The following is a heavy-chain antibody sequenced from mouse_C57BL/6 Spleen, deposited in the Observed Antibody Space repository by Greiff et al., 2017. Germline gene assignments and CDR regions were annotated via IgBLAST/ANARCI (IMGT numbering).Heavy chain of an antibody. CDR1: GYAFSSSW. Sequence: VQGVESGPELVKPGASVKISCKASGYAFSSSWMNWVKQRPGKGLEWIGRIYPGDGDTNYNGKFKGKATLTADKSSSTAYMQLSSLTSEDSAVYFCARGDGYLYYFDYWGQGTTLTVSS. V-gene: IGHV1-82*01. J-gene: IGHJ2*01. D-gene: IGHD2-3*01. CDR3: ARGDGYLYYFDY. CDR2: IYPGDGDT.